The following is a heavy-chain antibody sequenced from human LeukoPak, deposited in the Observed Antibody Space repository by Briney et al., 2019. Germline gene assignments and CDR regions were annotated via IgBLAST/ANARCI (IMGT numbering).Heavy chain of an antibody. CDR3: ARGGGYDYIWGSYRYPYFDY. D-gene: IGHD3-16*02. J-gene: IGHJ4*02. Sequence: ASVKVSCKASGYTFTGYYMHWVRQAPGQGLEWMGWINPNSGNTGYAQKFQGRVTMTRNTSISTAYMELSSLRSEDTAVYYCARGGGYDYIWGSYRYPYFDYWGQGTLVTVSS. CDR2: INPNSGNT. V-gene: IGHV1-8*02. CDR1: GYTFTGYY.